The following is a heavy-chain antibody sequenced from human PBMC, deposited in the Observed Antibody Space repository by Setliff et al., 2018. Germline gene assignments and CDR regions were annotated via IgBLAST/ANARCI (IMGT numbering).Heavy chain of an antibody. V-gene: IGHV1-69*13. Sequence: ASVKVSCKTSGGTFSTFGIHWVRQAPGQGLVWMGGINPIFGTAHYAQKFQGRVTITADESTSTAYMELSSLKSEDTAVYYCARGPLDFVVTPAAAKFDYWGQGTLVTVSS. J-gene: IGHJ4*02. CDR1: GGTFSTFG. CDR3: ARGPLDFVVTPAAAKFDY. CDR2: INPIFGTA. D-gene: IGHD2-2*01.